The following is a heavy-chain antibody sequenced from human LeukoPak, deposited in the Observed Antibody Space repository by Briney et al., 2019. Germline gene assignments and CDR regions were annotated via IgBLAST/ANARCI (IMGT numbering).Heavy chain of an antibody. D-gene: IGHD6-13*01. Sequence: PGGSLRLSCAASGFTFSSYGMHWVRQAPGKGLEWVAVISYDGSNKYYADSVKGRFTISRDNSKNTLYLQMNSLRAEDTAVYYCAKGLTAAAGTGVFDYWGQGTLVTVSS. CDR1: GFTFSSYG. CDR3: AKGLTAAAGTGVFDY. V-gene: IGHV3-30*18. CDR2: ISYDGSNK. J-gene: IGHJ4*02.